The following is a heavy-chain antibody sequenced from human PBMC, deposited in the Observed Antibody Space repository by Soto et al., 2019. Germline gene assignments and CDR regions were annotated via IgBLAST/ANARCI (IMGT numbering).Heavy chain of an antibody. CDR1: GIVLRDTG. V-gene: IGHV3-21*01. CDR2: VINGGSYI. Sequence: GRSWRLSARAPGIVLRDTGMAGGGLCPGKGLEWLASVINGGSYIYYADSLKGLFTISMASAEDSLFLHMSSLRAEETAIYFCARDRSADRFVECFQHWGQGTLVPVSP. CDR3: ARDRSADRFVECFQH. J-gene: IGHJ1*01. D-gene: IGHD6-19*01.